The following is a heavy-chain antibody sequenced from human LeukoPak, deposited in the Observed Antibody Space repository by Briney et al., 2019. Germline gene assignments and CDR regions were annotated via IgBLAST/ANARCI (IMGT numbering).Heavy chain of an antibody. CDR1: GYSFTSYW. CDR2: IYPGDSDT. V-gene: IGHV5-51*01. CDR3: ARHSSLERYCSSTSCPLYMDV. J-gene: IGHJ6*03. D-gene: IGHD2-2*01. Sequence: GESLKISCKGSGYSFTSYWIGWVRQMPGKGLEWMGIIYPGDSDTRYSPSFQGQVTISADKSISTAYLQWSSLKASDTAMYYCARHSSLERYCSSTSCPLYMDVWGKGTTVTVSS.